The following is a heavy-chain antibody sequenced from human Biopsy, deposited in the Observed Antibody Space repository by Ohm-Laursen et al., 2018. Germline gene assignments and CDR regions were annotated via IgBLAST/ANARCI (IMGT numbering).Heavy chain of an antibody. CDR1: GFTFNIYA. CDR3: GQEGRHCSGGRCYGTGVGDV. Sequence: SLRLSCSASGFTFNIYAMAWVRQAPEKGLEWVSSISSSGDNKYYSDSLKGRLTISRDNPRNTVYLQMISLRAEDTAVYYYGQEGRHCSGGRCYGTGVGDVWGQGTTVTVSS. J-gene: IGHJ6*02. CDR2: ISSSGDNK. V-gene: IGHV3-23*01. D-gene: IGHD2-15*01.